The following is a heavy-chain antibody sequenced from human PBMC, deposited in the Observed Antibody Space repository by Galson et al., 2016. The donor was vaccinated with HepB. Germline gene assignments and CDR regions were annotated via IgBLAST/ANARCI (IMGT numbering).Heavy chain of an antibody. CDR1: GFSLSSSGEA. CDR2: IFWDDAK. J-gene: IGHJ5*02. D-gene: IGHD6-19*01. Sequence: PALVKPTQTLALTCTFSGFSLSSSGEAVGWIRQPPGKALEWLALIFWDDAKRNSPSLKSRLTITKDTSKNQVVLTMTNMDPVDTATYYCALFRLAVPFDPWGQGTLVTVSS. CDR3: ALFRLAVPFDP. V-gene: IGHV2-5*02.